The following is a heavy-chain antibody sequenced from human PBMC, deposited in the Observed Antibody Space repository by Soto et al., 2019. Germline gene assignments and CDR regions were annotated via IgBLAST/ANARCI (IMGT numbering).Heavy chain of an antibody. D-gene: IGHD4-17*01. CDR1: GYTFTSYD. CDR3: ARGRPNTVRVGRHYGMDV. Sequence: QVQLVQSGAEVKKPGASVKVSCKASGYTFTSYDINWVRQATGQGLEWMGWMNTNSGNTGYAQKFQGRVTMTRNTAISTAYMELSSIRSEDTAVYYCARGRPNTVRVGRHYGMDVWGQWTTVTVSS. V-gene: IGHV1-8*01. CDR2: MNTNSGNT. J-gene: IGHJ6*02.